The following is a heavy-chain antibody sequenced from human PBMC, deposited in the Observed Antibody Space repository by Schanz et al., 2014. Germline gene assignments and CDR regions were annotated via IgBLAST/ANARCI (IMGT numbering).Heavy chain of an antibody. CDR1: GFTFSAYY. CDR3: TRETITEGGGGLDV. Sequence: EVQLLESGGGLVQPGGSLRLSCAASGFTFSAYYMDWVRQAPGKGLEWVRRTRNRANNYFTEYAASVKGRFTISRDDSKNSLYQQRNRQKSDDTAVYDCTRETITEGGGGLDVWGQGTTVTVSS. CDR2: TRNRANNYFT. D-gene: IGHD1-20*01. J-gene: IGHJ6*02. V-gene: IGHV3-72*01.